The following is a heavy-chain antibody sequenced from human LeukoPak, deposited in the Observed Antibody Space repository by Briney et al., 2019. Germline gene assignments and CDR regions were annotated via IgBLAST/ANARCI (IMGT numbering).Heavy chain of an antibody. V-gene: IGHV3-7*01. D-gene: IGHD2-8*01. CDR2: IKQDGSEK. CDR3: ASLPILRTYDDAFDI. J-gene: IGHJ3*02. CDR1: GFTFSSYW. Sequence: GGSLRLSCAASGFTFSSYWMSWGRQAPGKGLGWVANIKQDGSEKYYVDSVKGRFTISRDNAKNSLYLQMNSLRAEDTAVYYCASLPILRTYDDAFDIWGQGTMVTVSS.